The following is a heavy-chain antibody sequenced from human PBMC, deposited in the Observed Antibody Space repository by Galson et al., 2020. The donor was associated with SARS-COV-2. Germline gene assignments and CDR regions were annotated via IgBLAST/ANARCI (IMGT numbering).Heavy chain of an antibody. J-gene: IGHJ4*02. CDR1: GYSISNGYY. CDR3: ARQEPSLGPMPFDF. CDR2: IYHRGIT. D-gene: IGHD2-2*01. Sequence: SETLSLTCGVSGYSISNGYYWGWIRHSPGKGLEWIGSIYHRGITHYSPSLRSRVTLSVDTSKNEFYLRLSSLTVADTAVYYCARQEPSLGPMPFDFWGQGILVTVSS. V-gene: IGHV4-38-2*01.